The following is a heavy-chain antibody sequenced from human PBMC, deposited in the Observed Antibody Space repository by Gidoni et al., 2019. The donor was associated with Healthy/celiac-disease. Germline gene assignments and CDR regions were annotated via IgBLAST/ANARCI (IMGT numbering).Heavy chain of an antibody. V-gene: IGHV1-46*01. Sequence: QVQLVQSGAEVKKPGASVKVSCKASGYTFTSYYMPWVRQAPGQGLEWMGIINPSGGSTSYAQKFQGRVTMTRDTSTSTVYMELSSLRSEDTAVYYCARDPWVTSNHNYFDYWGQGTLVTVSS. CDR3: ARDPWVTSNHNYFDY. CDR1: GYTFTSYY. D-gene: IGHD2-21*02. CDR2: INPSGGST. J-gene: IGHJ4*02.